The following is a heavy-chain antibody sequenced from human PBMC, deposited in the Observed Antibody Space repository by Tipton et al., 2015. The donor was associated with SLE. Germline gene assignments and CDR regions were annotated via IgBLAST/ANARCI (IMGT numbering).Heavy chain of an antibody. CDR1: GGSISTGGYY. D-gene: IGHD3-10*01. CDR2: IYYSGST. CDR3: ARHSPPMVRGIRSGAFEI. Sequence: TLSLTCTVSGGSISTGGYYWGWIRQPPGQGLEWIGSIYYSGSTYDNPSLKSRVTISVDTSKNRFSLEVASVTAADTAVYYCARHSPPMVRGIRSGAFEIWGPGTMVTVSS. J-gene: IGHJ3*02. V-gene: IGHV4-39*01.